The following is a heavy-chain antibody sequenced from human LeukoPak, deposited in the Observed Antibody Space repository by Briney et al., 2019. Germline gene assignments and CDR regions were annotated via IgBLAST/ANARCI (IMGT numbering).Heavy chain of an antibody. Sequence: SETLSLTCAVYGGSFSGYYWSWIRQPPGKGLEWIGEINHSGSTNYNPSPKSRVTISVDTSKNQFSLKLSSVTAADTAVYYCARGLRRTPNWFDPWGQGTLVTVSS. V-gene: IGHV4-34*01. CDR2: INHSGST. D-gene: IGHD4-17*01. J-gene: IGHJ5*02. CDR1: GGSFSGYY. CDR3: ARGLRRTPNWFDP.